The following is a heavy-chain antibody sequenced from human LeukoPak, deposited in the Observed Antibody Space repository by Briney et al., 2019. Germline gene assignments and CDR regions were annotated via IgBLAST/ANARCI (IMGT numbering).Heavy chain of an antibody. J-gene: IGHJ5*02. Sequence: ASVKVSCKASGYTFTGYYMHWVRQAPGQGLEWMGWINPNSGGTNYAQKFQGRVTMTRDTSISTAYMELSRLRSDDTAVYYCARLRVAGNWFDPWGQGTPVTVSS. CDR2: INPNSGGT. V-gene: IGHV1-2*02. D-gene: IGHD6-19*01. CDR1: GYTFTGYY. CDR3: ARLRVAGNWFDP.